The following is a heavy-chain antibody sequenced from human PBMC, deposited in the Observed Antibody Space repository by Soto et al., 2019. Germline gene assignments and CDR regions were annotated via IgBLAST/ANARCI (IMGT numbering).Heavy chain of an antibody. J-gene: IGHJ6*02. CDR1: GGSVSSGSYY. CDR2: IYYSGST. Sequence: SETLSLTCTVSGGSVSSGSYYWSWIRQPPGKGLEWIGYIYYSGSTNYNPSLKSRVTISVDTSKNQFSLKLSSVTAADTAVYYCARAHRRGYYYYGMDVWGHGTTVTVSS. CDR3: ARAHRRGYYYYGMDV. V-gene: IGHV4-61*01.